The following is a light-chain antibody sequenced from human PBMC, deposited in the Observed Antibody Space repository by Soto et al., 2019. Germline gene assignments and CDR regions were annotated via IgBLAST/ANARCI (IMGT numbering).Light chain of an antibody. Sequence: DIVMTQSPLSLPVTPGEPASISCRSSQSLLYSNGYNYLDWYLQKPGQSPQLLIYLGSNRAYGVTDRFSGSGSGTDFTLKISRVEAEDVGVYYCMQALQSRTFGQGTKVEIK. CDR1: QSLLYSNGYNY. CDR2: LGS. V-gene: IGKV2-28*01. J-gene: IGKJ1*01. CDR3: MQALQSRT.